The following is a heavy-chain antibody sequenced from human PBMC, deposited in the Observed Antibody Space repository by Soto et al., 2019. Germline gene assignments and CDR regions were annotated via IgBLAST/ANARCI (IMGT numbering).Heavy chain of an antibody. CDR1: GGSISDDSY. J-gene: IGHJ5*01. D-gene: IGHD2-2*01. CDR3: ARDEYQLLSSVSWFDS. CDR2: IYHTGNT. Sequence: PSETLSLTCTVSGGSISDDSYCSWIRQTPGKGLEWIGYIYHTGNTYYNPSLRSRVPISVDKSKSQFSLKLISVTAADTAVYFCARDEYQLLSSVSWFDSWGQGTLVTVSS. V-gene: IGHV4-30-4*01.